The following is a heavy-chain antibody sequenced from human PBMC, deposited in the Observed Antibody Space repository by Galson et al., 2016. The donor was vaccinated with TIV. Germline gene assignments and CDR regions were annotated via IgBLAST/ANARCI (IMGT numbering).Heavy chain of an antibody. CDR1: GLSVNINY. CDR3: ARDRVVDATYYYYYFGLDV. CDR2: ISDGGNT. J-gene: IGHJ6*02. Sequence: SLRLSCAASGLSVNINYMTWVRQAPGKGLEWVSLISDGGNTYYADSVKGRFTISRDTSKNTLYLQMKGLRVEDTAVYFCARDRVVDATYYYYYFGLDVWGQGTAVTVSS. D-gene: IGHD2-15*01. V-gene: IGHV3-66*02.